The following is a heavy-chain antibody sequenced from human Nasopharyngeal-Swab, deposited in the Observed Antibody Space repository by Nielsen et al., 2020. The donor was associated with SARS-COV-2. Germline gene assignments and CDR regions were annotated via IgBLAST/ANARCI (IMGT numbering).Heavy chain of an antibody. Sequence: GSLRPSCAAPGGPISRYYWSWIRQPPGEGLEWIGNVNYTGSTNYNPSLKSRVTISVDTSKNHFSLRLSSVTAADTAVYFCARQRQYQILTYSYSYGIDVWGQGTTVTVSS. CDR2: VNYTGST. CDR3: ARQRQYQILTYSYSYGIDV. J-gene: IGHJ6*02. V-gene: IGHV4-59*08. CDR1: GGPISRYY. D-gene: IGHD2-2*01.